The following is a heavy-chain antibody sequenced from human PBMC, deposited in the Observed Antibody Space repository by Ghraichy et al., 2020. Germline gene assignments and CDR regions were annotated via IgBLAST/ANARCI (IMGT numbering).Heavy chain of an antibody. D-gene: IGHD1-26*01. CDR1: GFTFNNYA. J-gene: IGHJ4*02. CDR3: AKGGGLAAYYRPGDS. V-gene: IGHV3-23*01. Sequence: GGSLRLSCAASGFTFNNYAMNWVRQAPGKGLEWLSVISGSGDSTYYTESVKGRFTISRDNSKNTLFLQMNSLRAEDTALYFCAKGGGLAAYYRPGDSWGQGTLVTVSS. CDR2: ISGSGDST.